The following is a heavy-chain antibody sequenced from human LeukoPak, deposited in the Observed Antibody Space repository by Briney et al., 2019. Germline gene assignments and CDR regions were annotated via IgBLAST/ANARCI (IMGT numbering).Heavy chain of an antibody. CDR1: GFTFSSYS. CDR2: ISSSSTYI. V-gene: IGHV3-21*01. CDR3: AKVGLRGYSYGLFDY. J-gene: IGHJ4*02. D-gene: IGHD5-18*01. Sequence: GGSLRLSCAASGFTFSSYSMNWVRQTPGKGLEWVSSISSSSTYIYYVDSVKGRFTISRDNSKNTLYLQMNSLRAEDTAVYYCAKVGLRGYSYGLFDYWGQGTLVTVSS.